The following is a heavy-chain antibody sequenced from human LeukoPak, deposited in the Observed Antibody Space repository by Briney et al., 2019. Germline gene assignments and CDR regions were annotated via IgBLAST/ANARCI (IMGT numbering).Heavy chain of an antibody. D-gene: IGHD4-17*01. V-gene: IGHV4-59*01. Sequence: SETLSLTCTVSGGSISSYYWSWIRQPPGKGLEWIGYIYYSGSTNYNPSLKGRVTISVDTSKNQFSLKLSSVTAADTAVYYCAREDGDSVLVRAFDIWGQGTMVTASS. CDR3: AREDGDSVLVRAFDI. CDR1: GGSISSYY. J-gene: IGHJ3*02. CDR2: IYYSGST.